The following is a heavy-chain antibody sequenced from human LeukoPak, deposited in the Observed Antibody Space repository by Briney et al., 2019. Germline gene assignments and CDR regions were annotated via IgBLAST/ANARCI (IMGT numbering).Heavy chain of an antibody. J-gene: IGHJ4*02. CDR2: ISGSGGST. CDR3: AKGSSSYGYFDY. V-gene: IGHV3-23*01. D-gene: IGHD6-13*01. CDR1: GFTFSSYA. Sequence: GGSLRLSCAASGFTFSSYAMSWVRQAPGKGLEWVSAISGSGGSTYYADSVKDRFTISRDNSKNTLYLQMNSLRAEDTAVYYCAKGSSSYGYFDYWGQGTLVTVSS.